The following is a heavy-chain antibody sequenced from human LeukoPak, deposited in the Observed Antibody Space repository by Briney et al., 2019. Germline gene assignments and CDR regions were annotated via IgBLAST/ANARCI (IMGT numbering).Heavy chain of an antibody. V-gene: IGHV3-66*02. J-gene: IGHJ4*02. Sequence: GGSLRLSCAASGFTVSSNYMSWVRQAPGKGMEWVSVIYSGGSTYYADSVKGRLTISRENSKKKMCLQMNSLRAEDTAVYYCARDSVPRGIFDYWGQGTLVTVSS. CDR3: ARDSVPRGIFDY. CDR1: GFTVSSNY. D-gene: IGHD1-1*01. CDR2: IYSGGST.